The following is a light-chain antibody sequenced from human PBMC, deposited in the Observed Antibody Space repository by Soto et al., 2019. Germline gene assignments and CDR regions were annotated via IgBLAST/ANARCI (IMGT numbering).Light chain of an antibody. CDR3: AAWDDSLSAV. CDR2: SNN. CDR1: SSNIGSNT. V-gene: IGLV1-44*01. J-gene: IGLJ7*01. Sequence: QSVLTQPPSASGTPGQRATISCSGSSSNIGSNTVNWYQQLPGTAPKLLIYSNNQRPSGVPDRFSGSKSGTSASLAISGLHSEYEADYYCAAWDDSLSAVFGGSTQLTVL.